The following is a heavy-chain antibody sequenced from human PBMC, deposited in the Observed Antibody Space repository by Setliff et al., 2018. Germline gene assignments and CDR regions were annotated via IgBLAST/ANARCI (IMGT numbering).Heavy chain of an antibody. CDR1: GGSLSSYNY. V-gene: IGHV4-4*07. D-gene: IGHD3-16*01. CDR3: AREAGGMVDY. Sequence: SETLSLTCTVSGGSLSSYNYWSWIRQPAGKGLEWIGQIYTDGSTNYNPSLKSRVTMSVDTSKNQFSLKLSSVTAADTAVYYCAREAGGMVDYWGQGTLVTVSS. CDR2: IYTDGST. J-gene: IGHJ4*02.